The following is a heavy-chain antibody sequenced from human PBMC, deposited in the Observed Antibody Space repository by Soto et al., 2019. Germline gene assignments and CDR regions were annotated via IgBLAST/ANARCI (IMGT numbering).Heavy chain of an antibody. Sequence: PGGSLRLSCAASGFTFSSYSINWVRQAPGKGLEWVSSISSSSSYIYYADSVKGRFTISRDNAKNSLYLQMNSLRAEDTAVYYCARRPGEMATTTGDYWGQGTLVTVSS. CDR2: ISSSSSYI. J-gene: IGHJ4*02. CDR1: GFTFSSYS. CDR3: ARRPGEMATTTGDY. D-gene: IGHD3-16*01. V-gene: IGHV3-21*01.